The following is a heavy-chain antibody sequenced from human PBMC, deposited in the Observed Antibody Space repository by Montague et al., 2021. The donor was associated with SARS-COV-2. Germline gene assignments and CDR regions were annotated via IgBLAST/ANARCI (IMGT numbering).Heavy chain of an antibody. V-gene: IGHV4-34*01. Sequence: SETLSLTCAVYGGSFSGYYWSWIRQPPGKGLEWIGEINHSGSTNYNPSLKSRVTISVDTSKNQFSLKLSSVTAADTAVYYCAVNYGSGGYSTYYYGMDVWGQGTTVTVSS. D-gene: IGHD3-10*01. J-gene: IGHJ6*02. CDR3: AVNYGSGGYSTYYYGMDV. CDR2: INHSGST. CDR1: GGSFSGYY.